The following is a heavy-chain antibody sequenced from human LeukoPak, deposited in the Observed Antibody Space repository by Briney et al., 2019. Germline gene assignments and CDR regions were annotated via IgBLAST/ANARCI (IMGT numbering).Heavy chain of an antibody. CDR1: GFTFSSYA. D-gene: IGHD6-19*01. J-gene: IGHJ4*02. V-gene: IGHV3-64*01. CDR3: ARASSGWYGY. CDR2: ISSNGGST. Sequence: GGSLRLSCVVSGFTFSSYAMHWVRQAPGKGLEYVSAISSNGGSTYYANSAKGRFTISRDNSKNTLYLQMGSLRVEDMAVYYRARASSGWYGYWGQGTLVTVSS.